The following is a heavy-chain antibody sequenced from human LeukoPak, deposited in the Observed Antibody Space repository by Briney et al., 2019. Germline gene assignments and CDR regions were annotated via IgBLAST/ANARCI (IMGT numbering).Heavy chain of an antibody. CDR3: ASLTVTSNFYYYGLDV. CDR2: IYHTGNT. V-gene: IGHV4-31*03. Sequence: SETLSLTCTVSGVSISVSDYYWSWIRQHPGKGLEWIGYIYHTGNTYYNPSLSSRLRMSVDTSDNRFSLKLASVTAADTAVYYCASLTVTSNFYYYGLDVWGRGTTVTVSS. J-gene: IGHJ6*02. CDR1: GVSISVSDYY. D-gene: IGHD4-17*01.